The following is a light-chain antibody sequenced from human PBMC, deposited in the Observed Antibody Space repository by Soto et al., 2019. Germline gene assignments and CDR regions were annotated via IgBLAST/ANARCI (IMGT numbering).Light chain of an antibody. V-gene: IGLV2-14*03. CDR3: CSYAASFWV. Sequence: QSALTQPASLSGSPGQSITISCTGTSSDIGAYDYVSWYQQHPGKAPKLIIYAVIKRPSGVPDRFSGSKSGNTASLTISGLQTEDEADYYCCSYAASFWVFGGGTKLTVL. J-gene: IGLJ3*02. CDR2: AVI. CDR1: SSDIGAYDY.